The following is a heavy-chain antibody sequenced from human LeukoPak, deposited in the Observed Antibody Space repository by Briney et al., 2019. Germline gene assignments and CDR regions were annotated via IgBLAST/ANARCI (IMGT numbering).Heavy chain of an antibody. CDR1: GFTFSRYW. CDR2: ISSSTSTI. D-gene: IGHD5-24*01. Sequence: PGGSLRLSCATSGFTFSRYWVTWVRQAPGKGLEWVSYISSSTSTIYYADSVKGRFTISRDNAKSSLYLQMNSLRAEDTAVYYCARGLWGEMATTNWGQGTLATVSS. J-gene: IGHJ4*02. V-gene: IGHV3-48*04. CDR3: ARGLWGEMATTN.